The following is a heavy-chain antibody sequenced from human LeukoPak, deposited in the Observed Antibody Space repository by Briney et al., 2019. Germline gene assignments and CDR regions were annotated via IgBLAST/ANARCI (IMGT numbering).Heavy chain of an antibody. CDR2: VIPIFGTA. CDR1: GGTFSSYA. J-gene: IGHJ6*02. Sequence: SVKVSCKASGGTFSSYAISWVRQAPGQGLEWMGGVIPIFGTANYAQKFQGRVTITADESTSTAYTELSSLRSEDTAVYYCASGDSWGCPTCDYYYYYGMDVWGQGTTVTVSS. V-gene: IGHV1-69*01. D-gene: IGHD3-16*01. CDR3: ASGDSWGCPTCDYYYYYGMDV.